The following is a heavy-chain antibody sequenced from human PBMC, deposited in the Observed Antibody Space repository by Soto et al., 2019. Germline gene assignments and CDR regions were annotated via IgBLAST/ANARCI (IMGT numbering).Heavy chain of an antibody. CDR3: AAEVGFGPLFDY. CDR1: GDSISSGGYY. V-gene: IGHV4-31*03. Sequence: QVQLQESGPGLVKPSQTLSLTCTVSGDSISSGGYYWSWIRQHPGKGLEWIGYIYYSGSTYYNPSLKSRVTRSVDTSKNQFSLKLSSVTAADTAVYYCAAEVGFGPLFDYWGQGTLVTVSS. CDR2: IYYSGST. D-gene: IGHD3-3*01. J-gene: IGHJ4*02.